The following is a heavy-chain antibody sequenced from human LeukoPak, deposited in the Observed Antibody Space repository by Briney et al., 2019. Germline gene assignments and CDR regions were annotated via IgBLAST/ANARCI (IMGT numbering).Heavy chain of an antibody. CDR3: VRGTGY. CDR1: GFTFSTYV. V-gene: IGHV3-64D*06. J-gene: IGHJ4*02. CDR2: ISSNGDNT. Sequence: GGALRLSCSVSGFTFSTYVMRCVPQAPGEGLGYVSAISSNGDNTYYADSVKGRFTISRDNSKNTLYLQMSSLRADDTAVYYCVRGTGYWGQGTLVTVSS.